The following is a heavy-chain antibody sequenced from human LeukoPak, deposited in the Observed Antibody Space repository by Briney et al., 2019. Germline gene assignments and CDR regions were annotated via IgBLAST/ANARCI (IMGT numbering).Heavy chain of an antibody. CDR2: INPNSGGT. V-gene: IGHV1-2*02. CDR3: ARDVGRLVIVGATGHFDY. Sequence: GASVKVSCKASGYTLTAYYMHWVRQAPGQGLEWMGWINPNSGGTNYAQKFQGRVTMTRDTSISTAYMELSRLRSDDTAVYYCARDVGRLVIVGATGHFDYWGQGTLVTVSS. CDR1: GYTLTAYY. J-gene: IGHJ4*02. D-gene: IGHD1-26*01.